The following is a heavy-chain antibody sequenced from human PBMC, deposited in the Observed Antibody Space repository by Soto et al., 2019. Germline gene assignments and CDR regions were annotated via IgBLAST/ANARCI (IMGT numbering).Heavy chain of an antibody. Sequence: PSETLSLTCTVSGDSISCHYWSWIRQSAGKGLEWIGRIYPSGSTDYNPSLNSRVTMSLDMSKNQFSLDLTSVTAADTAVYFCAREWSYRGNDFWGRGTLVTVSS. CDR2: IYPSGST. D-gene: IGHD5-12*01. V-gene: IGHV4-4*07. J-gene: IGHJ4*02. CDR1: GDSISCHY. CDR3: AREWSYRGNDF.